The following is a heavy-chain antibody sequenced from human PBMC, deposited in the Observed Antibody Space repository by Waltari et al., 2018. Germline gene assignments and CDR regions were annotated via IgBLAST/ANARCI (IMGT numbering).Heavy chain of an antibody. J-gene: IGHJ6*03. CDR3: ARWVVVVPAAILESGYMDV. CDR1: GGTFSSYA. V-gene: IGHV1-69*12. D-gene: IGHD2-2*02. Sequence: QVQLVQSGAEVKKPGSSVKVSCKASGGTFSSYAISWVRRAPGQGLEWMGGIIPIFGTANYAQKFQGRVTITADESTSTAYMELSSLRSEDTAVYYCARWVVVVPAAILESGYMDVWGKGTTVTVSS. CDR2: IIPIFGTA.